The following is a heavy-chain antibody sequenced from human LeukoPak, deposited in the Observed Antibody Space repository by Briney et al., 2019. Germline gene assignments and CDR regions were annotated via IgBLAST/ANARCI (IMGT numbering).Heavy chain of an antibody. J-gene: IGHJ4*02. CDR2: IHYSGST. V-gene: IGHV4-59*01. Sequence: SETLSLTCTVSGGSISSYYWSWIRQPPGKGLEWIGYIHYSGSTNYNPSLKSRVTISVDTSKNQFSLKLSSVTAADTAVYYCARDFGNDISGYYYDYWGQGTLVTVSS. CDR3: ARDFGNDISGYYYDY. D-gene: IGHD3-22*01. CDR1: GGSISSYY.